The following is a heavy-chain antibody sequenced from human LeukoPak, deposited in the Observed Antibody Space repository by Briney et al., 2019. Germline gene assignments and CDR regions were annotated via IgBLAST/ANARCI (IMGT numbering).Heavy chain of an antibody. V-gene: IGHV4-59*12. CDR3: ASGDPTYCGGDCYPLGY. CDR2: IYYSGST. D-gene: IGHD2-21*01. CDR1: GGSISSYY. J-gene: IGHJ4*02. Sequence: SETLSLTCTVSGGSISSYYWSWIRQPPGKGLEWIGYIYYSGSTNYNPSLKSRVTISVDTSKNQFSLKLSSVTAADTAVYYSASGDPTYCGGDCYPLGYWGQGTLVTVPS.